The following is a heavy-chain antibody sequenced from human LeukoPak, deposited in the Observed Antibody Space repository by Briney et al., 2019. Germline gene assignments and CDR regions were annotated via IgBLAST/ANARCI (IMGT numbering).Heavy chain of an antibody. CDR1: GFTLSSHW. CDR2: IKQDGSEQ. CDR3: ARGGWFSEF. J-gene: IGHJ4*02. V-gene: IGHV3-7*04. Sequence: GGSLRLSCAASGFTLSSHWMSWVRQAPGKGLEWVANIKQDGSEQYYVDSVKGRFSISRDNAKNSLDLEMNSLRAEDTAVYYCARGGWFSEFWGQGAQVTVSS. D-gene: IGHD2/OR15-2a*01.